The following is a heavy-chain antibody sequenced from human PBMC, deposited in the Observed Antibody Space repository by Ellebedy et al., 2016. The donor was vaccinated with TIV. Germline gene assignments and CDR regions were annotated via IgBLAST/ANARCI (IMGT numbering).Heavy chain of an antibody. Sequence: SETLSLTCTVSGGSISSYYWTWLRQHPGKGLEWIGHIYYSGRTSYNPSLQSRLTISLDTSKNQFSLKLSSVTAADTAVYYCASGGHYYGYWGQGALVTVSS. CDR2: IYYSGRT. D-gene: IGHD3-10*01. CDR1: GGSISSYY. CDR3: ASGGHYYGY. V-gene: IGHV4-59*06. J-gene: IGHJ4*02.